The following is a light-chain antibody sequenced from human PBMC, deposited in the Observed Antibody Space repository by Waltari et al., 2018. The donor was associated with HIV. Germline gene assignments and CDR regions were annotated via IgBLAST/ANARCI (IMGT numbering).Light chain of an antibody. Sequence: QSVLTQPPSVSATPGQKVTISCSGRDSNIGNNYVSWYQQLPGTAPTLLIYDNNKRPSGIPDRFSGSRSGTSATLGVTGLQTGDEADYYCGTWDTSLSAGVFGGGTKLTVL. CDR2: DNN. CDR3: GTWDTSLSAGV. CDR1: DSNIGNNY. V-gene: IGLV1-51*01. J-gene: IGLJ2*01.